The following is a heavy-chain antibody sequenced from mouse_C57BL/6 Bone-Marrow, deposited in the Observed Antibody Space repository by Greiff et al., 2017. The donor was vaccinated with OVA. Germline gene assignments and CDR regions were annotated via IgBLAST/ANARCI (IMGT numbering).Heavy chain of an antibody. CDR2: IDPANGNT. Sequence: EVQLQESVAELVRPGASVKLSCTASGFNIQNTSMHWVKQRPDQGLEWIVRIDPANGNTKYAPKFQGKATIPADTSSNTAYLQLSSLTSEDTAIYYCARGWLRPLYYFDYWGQGTTLTVSS. CDR3: ARGWLRPLYYFDY. J-gene: IGHJ2*01. CDR1: GFNIQNTS. D-gene: IGHD2-2*01. V-gene: IGHV14-3*01.